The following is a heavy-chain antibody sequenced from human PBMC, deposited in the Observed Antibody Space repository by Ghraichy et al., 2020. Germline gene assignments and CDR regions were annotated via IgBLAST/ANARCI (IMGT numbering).Heavy chain of an antibody. Sequence: SETLSLTCAVSGYSISSGDYWGWIRQPPGKGLEYIGNIYHSGSTHYSPSLKSRLTVSVDTSKNQFFLKLRSVTAADTAVYYCVRDSGLDDDWFDPCGQGTLVTVSS. D-gene: IGHD3-10*01. V-gene: IGHV4-38-2*02. CDR3: VRDSGLDDDWFDP. J-gene: IGHJ5*02. CDR2: IYHSGST. CDR1: GYSISSGDY.